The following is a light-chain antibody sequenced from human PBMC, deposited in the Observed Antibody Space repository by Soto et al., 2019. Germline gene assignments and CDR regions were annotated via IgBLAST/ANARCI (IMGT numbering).Light chain of an antibody. V-gene: IGLV1-51*01. CDR2: DNN. J-gene: IGLJ1*01. Sequence: QSVLTQPLSVSAAPGQKVTISCSGSSSNIGNNYVSWYQQLPGTAPKLLIYDNNKRPSGIPDRFSDSKSGTSATLGITGLQTGDEADYYCGTWDSSLSAYVFGTGTKSPS. CDR3: GTWDSSLSAYV. CDR1: SSNIGNNY.